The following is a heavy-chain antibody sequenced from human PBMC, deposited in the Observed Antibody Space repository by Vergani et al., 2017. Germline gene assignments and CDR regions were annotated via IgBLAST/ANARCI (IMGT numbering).Heavy chain of an antibody. J-gene: IGHJ6*02. CDR3: ATNWNDFLDYYYYGMDV. CDR1: GGSISSSSYY. Sequence: QLQLQESGPGLVKPSETLSLTCTVSGGSISSSSYYWGWIRQPPGKGLEWIGSIYYSGSTYYNTSLKSRVTISVDTSKNQFSLKLSSVTAADTAVYYCATNWNDFLDYYYYGMDVWGQGTTVTVSS. CDR2: IYYSGST. D-gene: IGHD1-20*01. V-gene: IGHV4-39*01.